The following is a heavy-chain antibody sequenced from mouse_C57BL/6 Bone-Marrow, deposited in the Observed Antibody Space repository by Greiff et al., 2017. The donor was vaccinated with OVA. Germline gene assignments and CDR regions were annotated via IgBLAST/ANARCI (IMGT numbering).Heavy chain of an antibody. Sequence: QVQLQQSGAELVRPGASVKLSCKASGYTFTSYGISWVKQRTGQGLEWIGEIYPRSGNTYYNEKFKGKATLTADKSSSTAYMELRSLTSEDSAVYFCASSDGNYDGDFWGRGTALTVS. D-gene: IGHD2-1*01. CDR3: ASSDGNYDGDF. CDR2: IYPRSGNT. CDR1: GYTFTSYG. J-gene: IGHJ2*01. V-gene: IGHV1-81*01.